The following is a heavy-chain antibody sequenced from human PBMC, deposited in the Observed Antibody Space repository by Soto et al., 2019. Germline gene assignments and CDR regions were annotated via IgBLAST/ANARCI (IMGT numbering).Heavy chain of an antibody. V-gene: IGHV3-23*01. D-gene: IGHD3-16*01. CDR1: GFTFSSYA. CDR3: ARDHGGQSGNFIFDN. J-gene: IGHJ4*02. Sequence: PGGSLSLSCTASGFTFSSYAVSWIRQAPGKGLEWVSAISGSGGSTYYADSVKGRFTISRDNSKNTLYLQMNSLRAEDTAVYYCARDHGGQSGNFIFDNWGQGTSVTVSS. CDR2: ISGSGGST.